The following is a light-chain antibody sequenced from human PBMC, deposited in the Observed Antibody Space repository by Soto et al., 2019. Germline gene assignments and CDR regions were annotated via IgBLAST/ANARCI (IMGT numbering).Light chain of an antibody. CDR2: EVS. CDR1: NSDVGGYNY. CDR3: SSYAGSNNLV. V-gene: IGLV2-8*01. J-gene: IGLJ2*01. Sequence: QSALTQPPSASGSPGQSVTISCTGTNSDVGGYNYVSWYQQHPGKAPQLMIYEVSKRPSGVPDRFSGSKSGNTASLTVSGLQAEDEADYYCSSYAGSNNLVFGGGTKPTVL.